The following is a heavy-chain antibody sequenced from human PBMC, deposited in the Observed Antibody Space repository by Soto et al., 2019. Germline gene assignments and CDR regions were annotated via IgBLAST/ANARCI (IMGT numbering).Heavy chain of an antibody. CDR1: GFTFSSYS. J-gene: IGHJ6*02. Sequence: GGSLRLSCAASGFTFSSYSMNWVRQAPGKGLEWVSYISSSSSTIYYADSVKGRFTISRDNAKNSLYLQMNSLRDEDTAVYYCARQLNEVGSGRYYYYGMDVWDQGTTVTV. CDR2: ISSSSSTI. V-gene: IGHV3-48*02. D-gene: IGHD3-3*01. CDR3: ARQLNEVGSGRYYYYGMDV.